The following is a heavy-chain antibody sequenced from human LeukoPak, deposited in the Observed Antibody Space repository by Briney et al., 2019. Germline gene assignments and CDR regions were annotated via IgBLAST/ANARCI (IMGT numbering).Heavy chain of an antibody. Sequence: GGSLRLSCAASGFTFSSYWMSWVRQAPGKGLEWVANIKQDGSEKYYVDSVKGRFTISRDNAKNSLYLQMNSLRAEDTAVYYCARARKWLVPMYFDLWGRGTLVTVSS. V-gene: IGHV3-7*01. D-gene: IGHD6-19*01. CDR1: GFTFSSYW. CDR2: IKQDGSEK. J-gene: IGHJ2*01. CDR3: ARARKWLVPMYFDL.